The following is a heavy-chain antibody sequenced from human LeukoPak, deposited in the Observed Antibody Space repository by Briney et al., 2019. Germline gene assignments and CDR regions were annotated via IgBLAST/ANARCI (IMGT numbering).Heavy chain of an antibody. D-gene: IGHD4-11*01. CDR3: ARGDFSNSVYYYYYMDV. CDR1: GFTFSSYS. J-gene: IGHJ6*03. CDR2: ISSSSSTI. V-gene: IGHV3-48*01. Sequence: HPGGSLRLSCAASGFTFSSYSMNWVRQAPGKGLEWVSYISSSSSTIHYADSVKGRFTISRDNAKNSLYLQMNSLRAEDTAVYYCARGDFSNSVYYYYYMDVWGKGTTVTVSS.